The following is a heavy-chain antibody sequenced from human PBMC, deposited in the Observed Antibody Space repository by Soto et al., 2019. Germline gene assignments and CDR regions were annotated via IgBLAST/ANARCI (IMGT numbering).Heavy chain of an antibody. Sequence: SETLSLTCTVSGGSISSSSYYWGWIRQPPGKGLEWIGSIYYSGSTYYNPSLKSRVTISVDTSKNQFSLKLSSVTAADTAVYYCARAELIVATKFDPWGQGTLVTVSS. J-gene: IGHJ5*02. CDR3: ARAELIVATKFDP. D-gene: IGHD5-12*01. CDR2: IYYSGST. CDR1: GGSISSSSYY. V-gene: IGHV4-39*01.